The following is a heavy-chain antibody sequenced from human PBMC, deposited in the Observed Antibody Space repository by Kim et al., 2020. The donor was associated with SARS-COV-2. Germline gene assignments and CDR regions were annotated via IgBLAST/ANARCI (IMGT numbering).Heavy chain of an antibody. CDR1: GFTFSSYA. Sequence: GGSLRLSCSASGFTFSSYALHWVRQAPWKGLESVSTINGNGGTTNYADSVRDRFTISRDNSKNTLYLQMSSLRPEDTAVYYCVKRASSSGWYGMDVWGQG. CDR3: VKRASSSGWYGMDV. CDR2: INGNGGTT. D-gene: IGHD6-25*01. J-gene: IGHJ6*02. V-gene: IGHV3-64D*09.